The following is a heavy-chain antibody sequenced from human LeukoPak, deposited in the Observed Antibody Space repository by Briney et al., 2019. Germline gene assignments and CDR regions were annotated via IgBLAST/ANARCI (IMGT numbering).Heavy chain of an antibody. D-gene: IGHD2-2*01. CDR3: ARVVGYCSSTSCYPYWYFDL. CDR2: IYHSGST. Sequence: SQTLSLTCAVSGGSISSGGYSWSWIRQPPGKGLEWIGYIYHSGSTYYNPSLKSRVTISVDRSKNQFSLKLSSVTAADTAVYYCARVVGYCSSTSCYPYWYFDLWGRGTLVTVSS. CDR1: GGSISSGGYS. J-gene: IGHJ2*01. V-gene: IGHV4-30-2*01.